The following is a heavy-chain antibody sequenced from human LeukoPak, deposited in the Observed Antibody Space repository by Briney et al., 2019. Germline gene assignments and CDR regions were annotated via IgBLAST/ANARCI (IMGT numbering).Heavy chain of an antibody. J-gene: IGHJ4*02. CDR1: GFTFSSYS. CDR3: ARDATSREIRYSDWFNDY. D-gene: IGHD3-9*01. Sequence: GGSLRLSCAASGFTFSSYSMHWVRQAPGKGLEWVSSISSSSSFIYYADSVKGRFTISRDNAKNSMYLQMNSLRAEDTAVYYCARDATSREIRYSDWFNDYWGQGTLVTVSS. CDR2: ISSSSSFI. V-gene: IGHV3-21*01.